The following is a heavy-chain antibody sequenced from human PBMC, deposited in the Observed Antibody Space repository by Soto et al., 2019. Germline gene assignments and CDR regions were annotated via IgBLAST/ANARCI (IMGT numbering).Heavy chain of an antibody. Sequence: ASVKVSCKASGYTFTGYYMHWVRQAPGQGLEWMGWINPNSGGTNYAQKFQGWVTTTRDTSISTAYMELSSLRSEDTAVYYCARGGGGITMIVVVITGDAFDIWGQGTMVTVSS. D-gene: IGHD3-22*01. CDR2: INPNSGGT. J-gene: IGHJ3*02. CDR1: GYTFTGYY. V-gene: IGHV1-2*04. CDR3: ARGGGGITMIVVVITGDAFDI.